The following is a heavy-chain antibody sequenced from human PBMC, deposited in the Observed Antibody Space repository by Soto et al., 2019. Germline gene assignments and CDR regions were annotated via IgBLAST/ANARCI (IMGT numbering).Heavy chain of an antibody. D-gene: IGHD3-22*01. CDR2: ISGSGGST. Sequence: EVRLLESGGGLVQPGGSLRLSCAASGFTFSSYAMSWVRQAPGKGLEWVSAISGSGGSTYYADSVKGRFTISRDNSKNTLYLQMNSLRAEDTAVYYCAKDSPGSSGYYLLRYYYGMDVWGQGTTVTVSS. CDR1: GFTFSSYA. J-gene: IGHJ6*02. V-gene: IGHV3-23*01. CDR3: AKDSPGSSGYYLLRYYYGMDV.